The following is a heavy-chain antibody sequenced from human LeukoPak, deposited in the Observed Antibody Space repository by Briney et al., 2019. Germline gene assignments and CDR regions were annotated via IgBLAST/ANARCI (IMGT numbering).Heavy chain of an antibody. CDR1: QFTFRDYY. J-gene: IGHJ4*02. CDR2: IGTGGTPI. V-gene: IGHV3-11*01. Sequence: GGSLRLSCAASQFTFRDYYISWIRQAPGKGLEWVSYIGTGGTPIDYADSVKGRFTISRDDAKSSLYLQMNNVRAEDTAFYYCARIYGGYWGQGALVSVSS. CDR3: ARIYGGY. D-gene: IGHD3-16*01.